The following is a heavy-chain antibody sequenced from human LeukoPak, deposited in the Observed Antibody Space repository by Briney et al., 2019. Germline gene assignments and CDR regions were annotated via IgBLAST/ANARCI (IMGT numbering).Heavy chain of an antibody. V-gene: IGHV3-7*05. CDR1: GFTFSRHW. D-gene: IGHD2-2*01. J-gene: IGHJ4*02. Sequence: GGSLRLSCAASGFTFSRHWMTWVRQARGKGVGWVANIKQDGSEKYYVDSVKGRFTISRDNARNSLYLQMNSLRAEDTAVYYCARGQLPGNYWGQGTLVTVSS. CDR2: IKQDGSEK. CDR3: ARGQLPGNY.